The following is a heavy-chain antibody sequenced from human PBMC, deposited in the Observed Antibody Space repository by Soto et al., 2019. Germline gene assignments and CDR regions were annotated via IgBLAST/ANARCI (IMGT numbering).Heavy chain of an antibody. V-gene: IGHV3-53*01. D-gene: IGHD3-3*01. J-gene: IGHJ4*02. CDR3: ARSYDFWSGYYRY. CDR1: GFTVSSNY. CDR2: IYSGGST. Sequence: GGSLRLSCAASGFTVSSNYMSWVRQAPGRGLEWVSVIYSGGSTYYADSAKGRFTISRDNSKNTLYLQMNSLRAEDTAVYYCARSYDFWSGYYRYWGQGTLVTVSS.